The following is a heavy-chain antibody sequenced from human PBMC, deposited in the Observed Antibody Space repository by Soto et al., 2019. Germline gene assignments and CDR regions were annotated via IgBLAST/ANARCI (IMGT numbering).Heavy chain of an antibody. CDR2: IYWNDDK. V-gene: IGHV2-5*01. D-gene: IGHD5-18*01. CDR1: GFSLSTSGVG. Sequence: SGPTLVNPTQTLTLTCTFSGFSLSTSGVGVGWIRQPPGKALEWLALIYWNDDKRYSPSLKSRLTITKDTSKNQVVLTMTNMDPVDTATYYCAHRRGYGYGSENFDYWGQGTLVTVSS. J-gene: IGHJ4*02. CDR3: AHRRGYGYGSENFDY.